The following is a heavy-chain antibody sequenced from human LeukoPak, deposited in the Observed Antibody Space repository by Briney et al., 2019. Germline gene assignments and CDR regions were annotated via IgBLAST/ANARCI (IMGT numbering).Heavy chain of an antibody. V-gene: IGHV1-2*02. CDR2: INPNSGGT. CDR1: GYTFTGYY. D-gene: IGHD3-10*01. Sequence: ASVKVSRKASGYTFTGYYMHWVRQAPGQGLEWMGWINPNSGGTNYAQKFQGRVTMTRDTSISTAYMELSRLRSDDTAVYYCARVRITMVRGVLPFDYWGQGTLVTVSS. J-gene: IGHJ4*02. CDR3: ARVRITMVRGVLPFDY.